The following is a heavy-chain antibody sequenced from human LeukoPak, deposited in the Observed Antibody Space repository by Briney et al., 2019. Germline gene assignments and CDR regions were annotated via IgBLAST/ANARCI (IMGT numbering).Heavy chain of an antibody. CDR1: GYTFTSYG. D-gene: IGHD2-2*01. CDR2: ISAYNGNT. Sequence: ASVKVSCKASGYTFTSYGISWVGQTPGQGLEWMGWISAYNGNTNYAQKLQGRVTMTTDTSTSTAYMELRSLRSDGTAVYYCARDIVVVPAAYYYYYYMDVRGKGTTVTISS. J-gene: IGHJ6*03. CDR3: ARDIVVVPAAYYYYYYMDV. V-gene: IGHV1-18*01.